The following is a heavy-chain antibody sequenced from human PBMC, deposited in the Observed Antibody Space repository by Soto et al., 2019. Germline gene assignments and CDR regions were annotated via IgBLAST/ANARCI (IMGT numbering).Heavy chain of an antibody. CDR3: ARDTEGKNWFDP. CDR2: IYYSGST. Sequence: SETLSLTCTVSGGSISSYYWSWIRQPPGKGLEWIGYIYYSGSTNYNPSLKSRVTISVDTSKNQFSLKLSSVTAADTAVYYCARDTEGKNWFDPWGQGTLVTVYS. CDR1: GGSISSYY. V-gene: IGHV4-59*01. J-gene: IGHJ5*02.